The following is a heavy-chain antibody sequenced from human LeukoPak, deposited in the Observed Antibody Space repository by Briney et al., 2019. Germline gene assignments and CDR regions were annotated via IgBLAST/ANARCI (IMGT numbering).Heavy chain of an antibody. CDR2: ISGSGGST. CDR3: ARGPMTTVRPYYGMDV. D-gene: IGHD4-11*01. J-gene: IGHJ6*02. V-gene: IGHV3-23*01. Sequence: GGSLRLSCAASGFTFSSYAMSWVRQAPGKGLEWVSAISGSGGSTYYADSVKGRFTISRDNSKNTLYLQMNSLRAEDTAVYYCARGPMTTVRPYYGMDVWGQGTTVTVSS. CDR1: GFTFSSYA.